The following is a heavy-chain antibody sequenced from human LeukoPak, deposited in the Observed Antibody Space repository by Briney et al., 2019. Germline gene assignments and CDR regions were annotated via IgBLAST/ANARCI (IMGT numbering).Heavy chain of an antibody. J-gene: IGHJ5*01. Sequence: GGSLRLSCAASGFTFSSYDMHWVRQATGKGLEWVSAIGTAGDTYYPGSVKGRFTISRENAKNSLYLQMSSLRAEDTAVYYCARDLSAGYSSNWYDYWGQGTLVTVSS. CDR2: IGTAGDT. V-gene: IGHV3-13*01. CDR3: ARDLSAGYSSNWYDY. CDR1: GFTFSSYD. D-gene: IGHD6-13*01.